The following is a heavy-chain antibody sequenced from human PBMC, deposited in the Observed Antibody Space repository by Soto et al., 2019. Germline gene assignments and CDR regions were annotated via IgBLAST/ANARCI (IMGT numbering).Heavy chain of an antibody. D-gene: IGHD2-8*01. CDR2: VYXRGTS. V-gene: IGHV4-39*01. J-gene: IGHJ4*02. Sequence: SETLSLTCIVYGESISSSSYYWGWIRQSPGKGLEWTGSVYXRGTSYAKSSVASRVSISVDTSKNKFSMNLNSVTASDTDVYYCVSQRTSVLTQAYFDDWGPGALVTVSS. CDR1: GESISSSSYY. CDR3: VSQRTSVLTQAYFDD.